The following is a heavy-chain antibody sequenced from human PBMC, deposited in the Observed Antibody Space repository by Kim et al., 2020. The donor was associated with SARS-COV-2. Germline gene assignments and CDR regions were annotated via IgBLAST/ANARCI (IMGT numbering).Heavy chain of an antibody. V-gene: IGHV3-9*01. CDR3: ARDCEGDGTTYSYYYMDV. J-gene: IGHJ6*03. D-gene: IGHD2-21*02. Sequence: KGRFTISRDNAKNSLYLQMNSLRAEDTALYYCARDCEGDGTTYSYYYMDVWGTGTTVTVSS.